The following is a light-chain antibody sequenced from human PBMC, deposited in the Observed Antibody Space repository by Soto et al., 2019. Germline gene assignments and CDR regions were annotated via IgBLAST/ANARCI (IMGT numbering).Light chain of an antibody. CDR1: SSNIGAGYD. V-gene: IGLV1-40*01. CDR3: QSYDSSLRV. CDR2: GNT. Sequence: QSVLPQPPSVSGAPGQRVTISWTGSSSNIGAGYDVLWYQQLPGTAPKLLIYGNTNRPSGVPDRFSGSKSDTSASLAITGLQAEDEADYYCQSYDSSLRVFGGGTNVTVL. J-gene: IGLJ2*01.